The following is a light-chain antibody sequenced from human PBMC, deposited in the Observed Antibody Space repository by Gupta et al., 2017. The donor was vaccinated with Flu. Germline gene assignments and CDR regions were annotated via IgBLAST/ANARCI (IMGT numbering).Light chain of an antibody. Sequence: DIVMTQSQLSLPVTPGEPASISCRSSHSLLHSAGAKYLDWYLQKAGQPQQLLIYLVSNRASGVPDRFSSGRSGTDFKLGISRVEAKDVGVYYCMQATHVPYSFGQGTKLEIK. V-gene: IGKV2-28*01. CDR2: LVS. CDR1: HSLLHSAGAKY. J-gene: IGKJ2*03. CDR3: MQATHVPYS.